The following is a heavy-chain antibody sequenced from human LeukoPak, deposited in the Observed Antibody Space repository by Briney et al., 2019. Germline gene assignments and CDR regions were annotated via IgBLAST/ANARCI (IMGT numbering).Heavy chain of an antibody. J-gene: IGHJ6*02. D-gene: IGHD6-13*01. CDR2: ISAYNGNT. CDR3: ARDSSSWPADGMDV. Sequence: GASVKVSCKASGYTFTSYGISWVRQAPGQGLEWMGWISAYNGNTNYAQKLQGRVTMTTDTSTSTAYMELRSLRSDDTAVYYCARDSSSWPADGMDVWGQGTTVTVSS. CDR1: GYTFTSYG. V-gene: IGHV1-18*01.